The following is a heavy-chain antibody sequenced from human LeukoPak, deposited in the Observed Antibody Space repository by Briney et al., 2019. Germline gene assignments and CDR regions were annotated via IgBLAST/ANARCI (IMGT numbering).Heavy chain of an antibody. D-gene: IGHD3-10*01. Sequence: GGSLRLSCAASGFTFSNYAMSWVRQAPGKGLEWVSGISGSGDSTYYADSVKGRFTISRDNSKNTLDLQMNSLRVEDTAAYYCTKALWFGDRIPLGLGNWGQGILVTVSS. J-gene: IGHJ4*02. CDR3: TKALWFGDRIPLGLGN. V-gene: IGHV3-23*01. CDR1: GFTFSNYA. CDR2: ISGSGDST.